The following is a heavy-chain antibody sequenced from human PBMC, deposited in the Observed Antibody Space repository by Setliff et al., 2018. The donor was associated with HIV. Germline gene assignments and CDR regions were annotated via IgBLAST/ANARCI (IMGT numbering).Heavy chain of an antibody. V-gene: IGHV1-3*01. J-gene: IGHJ4*02. CDR2: INVGNGDT. CDR3: ARGALLAVFDFDH. D-gene: IGHD3-10*01. CDR1: GYTFISYG. Sequence: SVKVSCKTSGYTFISYGISWVRQAPGHSLEWMGWINVGNGDTKYSPELQGRISITRDTSANTAYMELSSLRSDDTAVYFCARGALLAVFDFDHWGQGTQVTVSS.